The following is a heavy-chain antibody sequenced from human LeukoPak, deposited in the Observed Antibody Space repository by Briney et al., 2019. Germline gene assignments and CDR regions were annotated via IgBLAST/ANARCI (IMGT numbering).Heavy chain of an antibody. CDR2: ISSSSGYT. V-gene: IGHV3-11*06. CDR3: ARDFRGASSGWYH. D-gene: IGHD6-19*01. Sequence: RGSLILSCAASGFTFSDYYMSWIRQAPGKGLEWVSYISSSSGYTNYADSVKGRFTISRDNAKNSLYLQMNSLRAEDTAVYYCARDFRGASSGWYHWGQGPVVTDSS. J-gene: IGHJ5*02. CDR1: GFTFSDYY.